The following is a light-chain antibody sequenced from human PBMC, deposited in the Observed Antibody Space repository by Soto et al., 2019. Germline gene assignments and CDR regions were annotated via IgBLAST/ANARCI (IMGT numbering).Light chain of an antibody. Sequence: EIVLTQSPATLSLSPGERATLSCRASQSFSSYLAWYQQKPGQAPRLLIYDASKRATGIPARFSGRGSGTDFTLTISSLEPEDFAVYYCQQRSNWPQVITFGQGARVEIK. CDR2: DAS. V-gene: IGKV3-11*01. CDR3: QQRSNWPQVIT. J-gene: IGKJ5*01. CDR1: QSFSSY.